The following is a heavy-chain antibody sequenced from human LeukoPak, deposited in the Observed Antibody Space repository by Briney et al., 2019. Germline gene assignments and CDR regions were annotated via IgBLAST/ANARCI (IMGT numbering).Heavy chain of an antibody. CDR2: ISSSSYI. J-gene: IGHJ4*02. CDR3: ARAQAYYDSSGSPTNHFDY. D-gene: IGHD3-22*01. Sequence: GGSLRLSCAASEFTFSSYSMNWVRQAPGKGLEWVSSISSSSYIYYADSVKGRFTISRDNAKNSLYLQMNSLRAEDTAVYYCARAQAYYDSSGSPTNHFDYWGQGTLVTVSS. CDR1: EFTFSSYS. V-gene: IGHV3-21*01.